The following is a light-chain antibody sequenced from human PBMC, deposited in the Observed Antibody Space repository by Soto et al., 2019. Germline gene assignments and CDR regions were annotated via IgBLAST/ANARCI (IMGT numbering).Light chain of an antibody. CDR3: QQTYSNLWT. V-gene: IGKV1-39*01. Sequence: IQLTQSPSSLSASVGDRVIITCRASQAISRYLNWYQQKPGTAPKLLIYAASTVQSGVPSRFSGSGSGTDFTLTISSLQPEDFAHYYCQQTYSNLWTFGQGTNVEI. CDR1: QAISRY. CDR2: AAS. J-gene: IGKJ1*01.